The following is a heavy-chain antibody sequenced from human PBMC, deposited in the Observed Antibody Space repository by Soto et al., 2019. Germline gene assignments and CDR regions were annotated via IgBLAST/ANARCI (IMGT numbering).Heavy chain of an antibody. CDR3: ARVIAMVPPGNWFDP. J-gene: IGHJ5*02. CDR1: GFTFSSYW. V-gene: IGHV3-7*01. D-gene: IGHD5-18*01. CDR2: IKQDGSEK. Sequence: PGGSLRLSCAASGFTFSSYWMSWVRQAPGKGLEWVANIKQDGSEKYYVDSVKGRFTISRDNAKNSLYLQMNSLRAEDTAVYYCARVIAMVPPGNWFDPWGQGTLVTVSS.